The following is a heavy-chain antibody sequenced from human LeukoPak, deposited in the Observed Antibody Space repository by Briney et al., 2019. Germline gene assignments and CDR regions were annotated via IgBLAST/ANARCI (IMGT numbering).Heavy chain of an antibody. CDR2: IYHSGST. CDR1: GYSISSGYY. J-gene: IGHJ6*03. V-gene: IGHV4-38-2*02. D-gene: IGHD3-10*01. Sequence: SETLSLTCTVSGYSISSGYYWGWIRQPPGKGLEWIGSIYHSGSTYYNPSLKSRVTISVDTSKNQFSLKLSSVTAADTAVYYCARGPRSYGSGSWEYYYYYMDVWGKGTTVTVSS. CDR3: ARGPRSYGSGSWEYYYYYMDV.